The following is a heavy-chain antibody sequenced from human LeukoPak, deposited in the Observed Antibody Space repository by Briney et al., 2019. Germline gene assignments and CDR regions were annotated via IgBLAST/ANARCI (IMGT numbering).Heavy chain of an antibody. CDR1: GGSISHYY. J-gene: IGHJ3*02. CDR3: ARSGIAVGDAFDI. CDR2: IYYSDVA. D-gene: IGHD6-13*01. V-gene: IGHV4-59*01. Sequence: SETLSLTCTVSGGSISHYYWTWIRQPPGKGLEWIGYIYYSDVANYNPSLKSRVSISVDTSKNQFSLKLTSVTAADTAVYYCARSGIAVGDAFDIWGQGTMVTVSS.